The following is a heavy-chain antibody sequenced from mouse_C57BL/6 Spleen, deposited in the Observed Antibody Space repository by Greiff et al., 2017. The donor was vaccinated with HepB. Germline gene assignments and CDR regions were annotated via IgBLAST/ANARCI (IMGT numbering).Heavy chain of an antibody. CDR2: IDPANGNT. D-gene: IGHD2-4*01. CDR1: GFNIKNTY. J-gene: IGHJ3*01. V-gene: IGHV14-3*01. Sequence: EVQLQQSVAELVRPGASVKLSCTASGFNIKNTYMHWVKQRPEQGLEWIGRIDPANGNTKYAPKFQGKATITADTSSNTAYLQLSSLTSEDTAIYYCARKGLMPPKIYYDYDWFAYWGQGTLVTVSA. CDR3: ARKGLMPPKIYYDYDWFAY.